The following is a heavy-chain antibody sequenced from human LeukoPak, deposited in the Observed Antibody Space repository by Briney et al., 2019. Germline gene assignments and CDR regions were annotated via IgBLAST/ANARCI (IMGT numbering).Heavy chain of an antibody. D-gene: IGHD3-22*01. J-gene: IGHJ4*02. CDR2: ISGSGGST. CDR1: GFTFSSYA. Sequence: GGSLRLSCAASGFTFSSYAMSWVRQAPGKGLEWVSAISGSGGSTYYADSAKGRFTISRDNSKNTLYLQMNSLRAEDTAVYYCATSRGITMIVVVIDYWGQGTLVTVSS. V-gene: IGHV3-23*01. CDR3: ATSRGITMIVVVIDY.